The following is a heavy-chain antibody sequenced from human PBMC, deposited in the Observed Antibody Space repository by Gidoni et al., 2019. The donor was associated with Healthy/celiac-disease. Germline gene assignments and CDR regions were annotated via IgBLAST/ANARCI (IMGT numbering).Heavy chain of an antibody. V-gene: IGHV3-9*01. CDR3: AKGRRYYYDSSGYFQPYYFDY. Sequence: EVQLVESGGGLVQPGRSLRRSCAASGFTFHDYAFPGVRRAPGTGLEWVAGISGNSGSIGYADSVKGRFTISRDNAKNSLYLQMNSLRAEDTALYYCAKGRRYYYDSSGYFQPYYFDYWGQGTLVTVSS. D-gene: IGHD3-22*01. CDR2: ISGNSGSI. CDR1: GFTFHDYA. J-gene: IGHJ4*02.